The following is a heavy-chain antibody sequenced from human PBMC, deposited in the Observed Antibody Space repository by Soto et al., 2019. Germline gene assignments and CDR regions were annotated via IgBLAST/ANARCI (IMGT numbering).Heavy chain of an antibody. CDR3: ARSVGYYYYGMGV. CDR2: IYYSGST. Sequence: QVHLEESGPGLVKPSQTLSLTCTVLGDSIRSGDYYWNWIRQPPGSGLEWIGYIYYSGSTYYNPSLKSRLTMSVDTSKNQFSLRLSSVIAADTAVYYCARSVGYYYYGMGVWGQGTTVIVSS. D-gene: IGHD1-26*01. CDR1: GDSIRSGDYY. J-gene: IGHJ6*02. V-gene: IGHV4-30-4*01.